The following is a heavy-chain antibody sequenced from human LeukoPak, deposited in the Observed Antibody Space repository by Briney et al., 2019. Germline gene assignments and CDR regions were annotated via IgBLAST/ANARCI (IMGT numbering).Heavy chain of an antibody. V-gene: IGHV4-31*03. CDR1: GGSISSGGYY. CDR2: IYYTGST. CDR3: ARDRSTVVRGVIIAGYFDY. J-gene: IGHJ4*02. Sequence: SQTLSLTCSVSGGSISSGGYYWSWVRQHPGKGLEWIGCIYYTGSTYYNPSLESRVTISVDTSKNQFSLKLSSVTAADTAVYYCARDRSTVVRGVIIAGYFDYWGQGTPVTVSS. D-gene: IGHD3-10*01.